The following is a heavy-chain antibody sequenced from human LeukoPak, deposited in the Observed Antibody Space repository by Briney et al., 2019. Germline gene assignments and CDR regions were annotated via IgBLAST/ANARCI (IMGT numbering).Heavy chain of an antibody. V-gene: IGHV4-34*01. D-gene: IGHD3-16*01. CDR2: INHSGST. CDR1: GGSFSGYY. J-gene: IGHJ5*02. CDR3: AQAGSLFGGFDP. Sequence: KPSETLSLTCAVYGGSFSGYYWSWIRQPPGKGLEWIGEINHSGSTNYNPSLKSRVTISVDTSKNQFSLKLSSVTAADTAVYYCAQAGSLFGGFDPWGQGTLVTVSS.